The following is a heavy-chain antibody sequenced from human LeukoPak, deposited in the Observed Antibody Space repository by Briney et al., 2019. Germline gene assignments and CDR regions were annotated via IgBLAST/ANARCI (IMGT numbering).Heavy chain of an antibody. CDR2: VNRDGSET. J-gene: IGHJ6*02. V-gene: IGHV3-7*03. CDR3: ARNNGMDV. CDR1: GFTFSSYW. Sequence: GGSLRLSCAASGFTFSSYWMHWVRQVPGRGPEWVANVNRDGSETYYLDSVKGRFTISKDNAKNSLYLQMNSLRAEDTALYHCARNNGMDVWGQGTTVIVSS.